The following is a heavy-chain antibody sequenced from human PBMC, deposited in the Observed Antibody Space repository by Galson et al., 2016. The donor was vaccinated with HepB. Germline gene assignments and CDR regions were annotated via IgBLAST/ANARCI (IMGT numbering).Heavy chain of an antibody. J-gene: IGHJ4*02. CDR1: GFTFSSYS. Sequence: SLRLSCAASGFTFSSYSMNWVRQAPGKGLEWVSSISSSSSYIYYADSVKGRFTISGDNAKNSLYLQMNSLRAEDTAVYYCARGDIVGAIFDYRGQGTLVTVSS. CDR3: ARGDIVGAIFDY. CDR2: ISSSSSYI. D-gene: IGHD1-26*01. V-gene: IGHV3-21*01.